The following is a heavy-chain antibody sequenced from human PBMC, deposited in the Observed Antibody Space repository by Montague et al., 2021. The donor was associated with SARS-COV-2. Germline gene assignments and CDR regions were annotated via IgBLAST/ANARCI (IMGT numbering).Heavy chain of an antibody. J-gene: IGHJ5*02. V-gene: IGHV4-61*08. CDR1: GASISSGDYY. Sequence: SETLSLTCTVSGASISSGDYYWSWIRQPPGKGLEWIGYIYYSGTANYNPSLKSRVTISVDTSKNQFSLKVRSVTAADTAVYYCARLVGGRETRFDPWGQGTLVTVSS. CDR2: IYYSGTA. CDR3: ARLVGGRETRFDP. D-gene: IGHD3-10*01.